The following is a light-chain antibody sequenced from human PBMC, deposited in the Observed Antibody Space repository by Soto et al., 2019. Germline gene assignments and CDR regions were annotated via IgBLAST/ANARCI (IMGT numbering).Light chain of an antibody. J-gene: IGKJ1*01. CDR1: QSVSSSY. CDR3: QQYDSSPGT. CDR2: GAS. Sequence: TQSPGSLSLSAGERATLSCRASQSVSSSYLAWYQQKPGKAPKLLIYGASSRDTGVPDRFSGSGSGTDFTLTISRLEPEDFAVYYCQQYDSSPGTFGQGTKVDIK. V-gene: IGKV3-20*01.